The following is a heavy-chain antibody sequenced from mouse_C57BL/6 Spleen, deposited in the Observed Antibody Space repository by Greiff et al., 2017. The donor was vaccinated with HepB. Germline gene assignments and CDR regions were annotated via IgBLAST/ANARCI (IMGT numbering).Heavy chain of an antibody. CDR2: IDPANGNT. D-gene: IGHD1-3*01. CDR1: GFNIKDTY. J-gene: IGHJ2*01. Sequence: EVQLQQSGAELVKPGASVKLSCTASGFNIKDTYMHWVKQRPEQGLEWIGRIDPANGNTKSDPQFQGKATITAVTSSNTAYLQRSSLTTEDNAVYDCARIKAWGQGTTLTVSS. V-gene: IGHV14-3*02. CDR3: ARIKA.